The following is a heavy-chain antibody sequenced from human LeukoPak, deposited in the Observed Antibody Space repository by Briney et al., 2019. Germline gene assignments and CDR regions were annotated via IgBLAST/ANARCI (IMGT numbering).Heavy chain of an antibody. CDR1: GFTFSSSW. D-gene: IGHD3-10*01. V-gene: IGHV3-74*01. J-gene: IGHJ4*02. CDR3: ARAFTYGSGAHIDY. CDR2: INSDGSYT. Sequence: PGGSLRLSCAASGFTFSSSWMHWVRQVPGKGLVWVSRINSDGSYTTYADSVRGRFTISRDNAKNTLYLQMSSLRAEDTALYYCARAFTYGSGAHIDYWGQGTLVTVSS.